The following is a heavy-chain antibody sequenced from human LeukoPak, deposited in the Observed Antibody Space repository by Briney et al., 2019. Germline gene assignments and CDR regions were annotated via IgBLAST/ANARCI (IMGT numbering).Heavy chain of an antibody. V-gene: IGHV3-23*01. CDR1: GFAFSNYG. CDR3: ARDLYYYDSSGYSRYFDL. Sequence: GGTLRLSCAASGFAFSNYGMNWVRQAPGKGLEWVSGITGSGGTTYYADSVKGRFTISRDNAKNSLYLQMNSLRAEDTAVYYCARDLYYYDSSGYSRYFDLWGRGTLVTVSS. D-gene: IGHD3-22*01. J-gene: IGHJ2*01. CDR2: ITGSGGTT.